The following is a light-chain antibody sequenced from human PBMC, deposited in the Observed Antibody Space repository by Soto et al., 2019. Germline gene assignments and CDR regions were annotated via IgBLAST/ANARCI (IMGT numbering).Light chain of an antibody. Sequence: EMVLTQSPGTLSLSPGERATLSCRASESLSSAYLAWYQQKPGQAPRRLLYGASTRATGIPDRFSGSGSGTEFPRTIIRLEPADPAVYYCQQYRSSPPKTFGHGNTLDIK. V-gene: IGKV3-20*01. CDR3: QQYRSSPPKT. J-gene: IGKJ1*01. CDR1: ESLSSAY. CDR2: GAS.